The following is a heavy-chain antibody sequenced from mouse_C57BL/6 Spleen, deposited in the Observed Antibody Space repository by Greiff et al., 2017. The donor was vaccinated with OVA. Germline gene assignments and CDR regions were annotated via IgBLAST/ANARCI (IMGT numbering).Heavy chain of an antibody. V-gene: IGHV5-4*01. CDR1: GFTFSSYA. CDR2: ISDGGSYT. J-gene: IGHJ2*01. D-gene: IGHD2-4*01. CDR3: AREDYDYDEGYFDY. Sequence: VQLKESGGGLVKPGGSLKLSCAASGFTFSSYAMSWVRQTPEKRLGWVATISDGGSYTYYPDNVKGRFTISRDNAKNNLYLQMSHLKSEDTAMYYCAREDYDYDEGYFDYWGQGTTLTVSS.